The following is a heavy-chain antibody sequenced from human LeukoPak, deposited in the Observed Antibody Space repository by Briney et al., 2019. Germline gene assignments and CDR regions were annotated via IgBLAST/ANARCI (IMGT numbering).Heavy chain of an antibody. D-gene: IGHD2-2*01. Sequence: ASVKVSCKASGGTFSSYAISWVRQAPGQGFEWMGGIIPIFGAANYAQKFQGRVTITADESTSTAYMELSSLRSEDTAVYYCASVSSSTVGNYYYYMDVWGKGTTVTVSS. V-gene: IGHV1-69*01. CDR2: IIPIFGAA. J-gene: IGHJ6*03. CDR3: ASVSSSTVGNYYYYMDV. CDR1: GGTFSSYA.